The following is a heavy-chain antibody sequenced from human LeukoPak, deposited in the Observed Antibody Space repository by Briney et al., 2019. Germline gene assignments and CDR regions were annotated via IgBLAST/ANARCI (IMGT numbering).Heavy chain of an antibody. CDR2: ISYDGSNK. CDR1: GFTFSSYA. D-gene: IGHD6-13*01. CDR3: ASQQLPYVDY. V-gene: IGHV3-30-3*01. Sequence: GGSLRLSCAASGFTFSSYAMHWVRQAPGKGLEWVAVISYDGSNKYYADSVKGRFTISRDNSKNTLYLQMNSLRAEDTAVYYCASQQLPYVDYWGQGTLVTVSS. J-gene: IGHJ4*02.